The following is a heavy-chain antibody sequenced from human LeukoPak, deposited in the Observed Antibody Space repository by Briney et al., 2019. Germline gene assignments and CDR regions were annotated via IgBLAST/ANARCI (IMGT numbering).Heavy chain of an antibody. CDR2: ISYDGSNK. CDR1: GFTFSSYA. D-gene: IGHD3-10*01. V-gene: IGHV3-30*04. CDR3: ARDASGDYYMDV. J-gene: IGHJ6*03. Sequence: GGSLRLSCAASGFTFSSYAMHWVRQAPGKGLVWVAVISYDGSNKYYADSVKGRFTISRDNSKNTLYLQMNSLRAEDTAVYYCARDASGDYYMDVWGKGTTVTVSS.